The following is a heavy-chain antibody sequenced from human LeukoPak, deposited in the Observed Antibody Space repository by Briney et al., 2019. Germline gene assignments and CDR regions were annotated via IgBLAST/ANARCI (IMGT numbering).Heavy chain of an antibody. CDR1: GGSISSGDYY. CDR2: IYYSGST. CDR3: ASQSMVRGVKSGWYGMDV. D-gene: IGHD3-10*01. V-gene: IGHV4-30-4*01. J-gene: IGHJ6*04. Sequence: PSQTLSLTCTVSGGSISSGDYYWSWIRQPPGKGLEWIGYIYYSGSTYYKPSLRRRVTMSVDTSKNQFSLKLSSVTAADTAVYYCASQSMVRGVKSGWYGMDVWGKGTTVTVSS.